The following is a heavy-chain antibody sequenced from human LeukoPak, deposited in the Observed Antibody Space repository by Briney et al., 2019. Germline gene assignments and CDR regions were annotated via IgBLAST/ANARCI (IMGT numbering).Heavy chain of an antibody. V-gene: IGHV4-59*01. J-gene: IGHJ4*02. CDR3: ARDQWELLSDFDY. Sequence: SETLSLTCTVSGGSISSYYWSWIRQPPGKGLEWIGYIYYSGSTNYNPSLKSRVTISVDTSKNQFSLKLSSVTAADTAVYYCARDQWELLSDFDYWGQGTLVTVSS. CDR1: GGSISSYY. CDR2: IYYSGST. D-gene: IGHD1-26*01.